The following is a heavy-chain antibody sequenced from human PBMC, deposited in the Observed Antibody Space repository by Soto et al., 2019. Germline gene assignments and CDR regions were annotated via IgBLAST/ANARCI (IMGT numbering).Heavy chain of an antibody. V-gene: IGHV1-2*02. CDR3: ARVQQQLSSGMDV. D-gene: IGHD6-13*01. Sequence: AASVKVSCKVSGYTFTGYYMHWVRQAPGQGLEWMGWINPNSGGANYAQKFQGRVTMTRDTSISTAYMELSRLRSDDTAVYYCARVQQQLSSGMDVWGQGTTVTVSS. CDR2: INPNSGGA. CDR1: GYTFTGYY. J-gene: IGHJ6*02.